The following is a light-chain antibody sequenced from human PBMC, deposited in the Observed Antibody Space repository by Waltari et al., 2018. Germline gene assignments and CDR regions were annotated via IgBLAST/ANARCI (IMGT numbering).Light chain of an antibody. Sequence: QSVLTQPPSVSVAPRQRVPTSCSGISSNIGNTALNWYQQLPGNAPNLLISYDELLPSGGSDRFAGSKSGTSASLAISGLQSEDEADYYCAAWDDSLSGVVFGGGTKLTVL. CDR1: SSNIGNTA. J-gene: IGLJ2*01. CDR3: AAWDDSLSGVV. V-gene: IGLV1-36*01. CDR2: YDE.